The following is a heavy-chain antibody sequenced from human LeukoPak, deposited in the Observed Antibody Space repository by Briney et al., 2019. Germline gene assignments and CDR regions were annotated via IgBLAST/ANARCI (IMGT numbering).Heavy chain of an antibody. D-gene: IGHD3-22*01. CDR3: ARNGDSSGTLSYYFDY. Sequence: SETLSLTCAVYGGSFSGYYWSWIRQPPGKGLEWIGEINHSGSTYYNPSLKSRVTISVDTSKNQFSLKLSSVTAADTAVYYCARNGDSSGTLSYYFDYWGQGTLVTVSS. CDR2: INHSGST. V-gene: IGHV4-34*01. J-gene: IGHJ4*02. CDR1: GGSFSGYY.